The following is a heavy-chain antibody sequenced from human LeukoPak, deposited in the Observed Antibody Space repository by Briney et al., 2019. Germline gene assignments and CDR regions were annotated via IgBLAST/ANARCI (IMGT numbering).Heavy chain of an antibody. CDR1: GYTFTSYD. Sequence: ASVTVSCKASGYTFTSYDINWVRQATGQGLEWMGWMNPNSGNTGYAQKFQGRVTMTRNTSISTAYMELSSLRSKDTAVYYCARVPPSIAVAGTTGYNWFDPWGQGTLVTVSS. J-gene: IGHJ5*02. D-gene: IGHD6-19*01. CDR3: ARVPPSIAVAGTTGYNWFDP. V-gene: IGHV1-8*01. CDR2: MNPNSGNT.